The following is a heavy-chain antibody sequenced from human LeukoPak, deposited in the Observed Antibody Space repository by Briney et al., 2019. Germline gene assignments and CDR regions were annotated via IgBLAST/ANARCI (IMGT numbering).Heavy chain of an antibody. Sequence: ASVKVSCKASGGTFSSYAISWVRQAPGQGLEWMGWISAYNGNTNYAQKLQGRVTMTTDTSTSTAYMELRSLRSDDTAVYYCARAYGIYCSSTSCSYNWFDPWGQGTLVTVSS. J-gene: IGHJ5*02. V-gene: IGHV1-18*01. CDR3: ARAYGIYCSSTSCSYNWFDP. CDR2: ISAYNGNT. CDR1: GGTFSSYA. D-gene: IGHD2-2*01.